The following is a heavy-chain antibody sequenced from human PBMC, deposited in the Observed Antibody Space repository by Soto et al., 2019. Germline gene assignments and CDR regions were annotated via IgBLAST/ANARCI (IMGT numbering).Heavy chain of an antibody. CDR1: GGSITSYY. Sequence: SETLSLTCTVSGGSITSYYWSWIRQPPGKGLEWIGYIYYSGSTNYNPSLKSRVTISVDTSKNQFSLKLRSVTTADTAVYFCARGRTAMGYYYYYYGMDVWGQGTTVTVSS. D-gene: IGHD5-18*01. CDR3: ARGRTAMGYYYYYYGMDV. CDR2: IYYSGST. V-gene: IGHV4-59*01. J-gene: IGHJ6*02.